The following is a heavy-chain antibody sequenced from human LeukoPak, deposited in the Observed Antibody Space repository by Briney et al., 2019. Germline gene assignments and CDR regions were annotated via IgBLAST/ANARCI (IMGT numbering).Heavy chain of an antibody. V-gene: IGHV1-2*06. D-gene: IGHD2-21*01. CDR3: AREASQSGLDV. J-gene: IGHJ6*02. CDR1: GYALSGYY. CDR2: INLNSGGT. Sequence: GASVKVSCKASGYALSGYYMHWVRQAPGQGLEWMGRINLNSGGTNYLQTFQGRITMTSNTSISTAYMELIRLTSDDTAVYFCAREASQSGLDVWGQGTTVTVSS.